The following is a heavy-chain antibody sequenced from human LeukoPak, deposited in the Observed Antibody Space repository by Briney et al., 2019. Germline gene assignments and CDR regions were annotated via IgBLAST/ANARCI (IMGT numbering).Heavy chain of an antibody. CDR3: ARHLVRGVRPTTAFDY. Sequence: PSETLSLTCTVSGGSISSHYWSWIRQPPGKGLEWIGYIYYSGSTNYNPSLKSRVTISVDTSKNQFSLKLSSVTAADTAVYYCARHLVRGVRPTTAFDYWGQGTLVTVSS. CDR2: IYYSGST. J-gene: IGHJ4*02. V-gene: IGHV4-59*08. CDR1: GGSISSHY. D-gene: IGHD3-10*01.